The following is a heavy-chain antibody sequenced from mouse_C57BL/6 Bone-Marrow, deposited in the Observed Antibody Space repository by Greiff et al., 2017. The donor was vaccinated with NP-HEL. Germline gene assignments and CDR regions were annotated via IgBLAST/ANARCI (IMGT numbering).Heavy chain of an antibody. CDR1: GYTFTSYR. CDR2: IYPGSGST. J-gene: IGHJ2*01. D-gene: IGHD2-1*01. Sequence: VQLQQPGAELVKPGASVKMSCKASGYTFTSYRITWVKQRPGQGLEWIGDIYPGSGSTNYNEKFKSKATMTVDPSFSTAHMQLSSMTSEDSAFYCCARLYYGNSYFDYWGQGTTLTVSS. V-gene: IGHV1-55*01. CDR3: ARLYYGNSYFDY.